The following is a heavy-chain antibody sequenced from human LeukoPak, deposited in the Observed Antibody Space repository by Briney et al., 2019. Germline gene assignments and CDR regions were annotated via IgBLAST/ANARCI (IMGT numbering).Heavy chain of an antibody. CDR1: GGSFSGYY. Sequence: SETLSLTCAVYGGSFSGYYWTLIRQTPGKGLEWIGEISHTGLTGSNPSLKSRVTIFVDSSKTQFSLRMTSVTAADTGVYYCARVPDITARPCDTWGPGTLVTVSS. CDR3: ARVPDITARPCDT. V-gene: IGHV4-34*01. CDR2: ISHTGLT. J-gene: IGHJ5*02. D-gene: IGHD1-1*01.